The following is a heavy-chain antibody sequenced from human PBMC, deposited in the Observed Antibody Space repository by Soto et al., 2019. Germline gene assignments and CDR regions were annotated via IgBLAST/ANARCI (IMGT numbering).Heavy chain of an antibody. Sequence: QVQLVESGGGVVQPGRSLRLSCAASGFTFSSYGMHWVRQAPGKGLEWVAVISYDGSNKYYADSVKGRFTISRDNYKNTLYLQMNSLRAEDTAVYYCAKDLSRYFDYWGQGTLVTVSS. CDR1: GFTFSSYG. CDR2: ISYDGSNK. J-gene: IGHJ4*02. D-gene: IGHD1-20*01. V-gene: IGHV3-30*18. CDR3: AKDLSRYFDY.